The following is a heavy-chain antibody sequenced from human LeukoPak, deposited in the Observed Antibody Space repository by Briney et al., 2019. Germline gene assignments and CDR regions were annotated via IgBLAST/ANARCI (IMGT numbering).Heavy chain of an antibody. V-gene: IGHV4-39*07. CDR1: GGSISSSSYY. CDR2: IYYSGST. D-gene: IGHD3-10*01. J-gene: IGHJ5*02. Sequence: SETLSLTCTVSGGSISSSSYYWGWIRQPPGKGLEWIGSIYYSGSTYYNPSLKSRVTISVDTSKNQFSLKLSSVTAVDTAVYYCARDPGFGAWGQGTLVTVSS. CDR3: ARDPGFGA.